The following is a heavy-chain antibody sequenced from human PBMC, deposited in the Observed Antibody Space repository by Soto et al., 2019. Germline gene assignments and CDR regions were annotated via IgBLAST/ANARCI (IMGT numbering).Heavy chain of an antibody. J-gene: IGHJ5*02. D-gene: IGHD1-1*01. Sequence: GGSLRLSCAASGFTVSSNYMSWVRQAPGKGLEWVSVIYSGGSTYYADSVKGRFTISRDNSKNTLYLQMNSLRAEDTAVYYCVATRYRGPNYNWFDPWGQGTLVTVSS. V-gene: IGHV3-53*01. CDR1: GFTVSSNY. CDR2: IYSGGST. CDR3: VATRYRGPNYNWFDP.